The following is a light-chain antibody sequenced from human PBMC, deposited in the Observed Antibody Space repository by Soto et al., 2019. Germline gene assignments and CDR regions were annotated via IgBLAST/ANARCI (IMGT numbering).Light chain of an antibody. J-gene: IGKJ3*01. CDR1: QSVGSS. CDR2: DAS. CDR3: PKRSNWPPEVT. V-gene: IGKV3-11*01. Sequence: EIVLTQSPDTLSLSPGERATLSCRASQSVGSSLAWCQHKPGQAPRLLIYDASKRATGIPARFSGSGSGTDFTLTISSLEPEDFAVYYCPKRSNWPPEVTFGPGTKVDIK.